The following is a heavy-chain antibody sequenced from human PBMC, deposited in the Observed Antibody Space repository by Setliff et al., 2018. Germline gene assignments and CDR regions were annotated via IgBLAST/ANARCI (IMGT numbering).Heavy chain of an antibody. J-gene: IGHJ6*03. CDR3: ARGIWFGGSDYYMDV. Sequence: GGSLRLSCAASGFTFSTFWMSWVRQAPGKGLEWVAKIKQDGSETYYVDSVKGRFTISRDNPNNSLYLQMNNLRAEDTAVYYCARGIWFGGSDYYMDVWGKGTTVTVSS. D-gene: IGHD3-10*01. V-gene: IGHV3-7*04. CDR1: GFTFSTFW. CDR2: IKQDGSET.